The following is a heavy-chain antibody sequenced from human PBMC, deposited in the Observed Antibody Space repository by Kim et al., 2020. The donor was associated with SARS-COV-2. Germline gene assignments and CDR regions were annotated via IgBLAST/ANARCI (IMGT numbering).Heavy chain of an antibody. J-gene: IGHJ6*02. CDR1: GFTFSSYA. D-gene: IGHD3-10*01. CDR2: ISSGGSST. Sequence: GGSLRLSCAASGFTFSSYAMSWVRQAPGKGLEWVSVISSGGSSTYYADSVKGRFTISRDNSKNTLYLQMNSLRAEDTAVYYCAKGITMVRAYYYGMDVWGQGTTVTVSS. V-gene: IGHV3-23*03. CDR3: AKGITMVRAYYYGMDV.